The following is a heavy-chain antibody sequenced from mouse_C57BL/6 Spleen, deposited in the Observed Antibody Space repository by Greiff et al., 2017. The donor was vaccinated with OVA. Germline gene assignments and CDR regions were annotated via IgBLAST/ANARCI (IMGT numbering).Heavy chain of an antibody. CDR3: AIIYYGYGLDY. V-gene: IGHV1-82*01. J-gene: IGHJ2*01. D-gene: IGHD2-2*01. CDR1: GYAFSSSW. Sequence: QVQLQQSGPELVKPGASVKISCKASGYAFSSSWMNWVKQRPGKGLEWIGRIYPGDGDTNYNGKFKGKATLTADKSSSTAYMQLSSLTSEDAAVYFCAIIYYGYGLDYWGQGTTLTVSS. CDR2: IYPGDGDT.